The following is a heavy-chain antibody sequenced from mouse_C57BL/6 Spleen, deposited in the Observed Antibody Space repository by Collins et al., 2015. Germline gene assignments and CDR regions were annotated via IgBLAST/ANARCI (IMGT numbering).Heavy chain of an antibody. D-gene: IGHD2-4*01. CDR3: ARGMTTTAMDY. Sequence: DVQLQESGPGLVKPSQSLSLPCSVTGYFITSGYYWNWIRQFPGNKLEWMGYINHDGSNDCNPYLSKIRISISRDTSKNQFFLKLNSVTTEDTATYYCARGMTTTAMDYWGQGTSVTVSS. J-gene: IGHJ4*01. V-gene: IGHV3-6*02. CDR2: INHDGSN. CDR1: GYFITSGYY.